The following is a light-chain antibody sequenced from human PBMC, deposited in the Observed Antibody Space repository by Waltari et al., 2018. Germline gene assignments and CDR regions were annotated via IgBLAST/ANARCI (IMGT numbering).Light chain of an antibody. V-gene: IGKV3-15*01. J-gene: IGKJ3*01. CDR3: QEYSSFPPGFS. CDR2: GAS. CDR1: QSVSSN. Sequence: EIVMTQSTATLSVSPGERATLSGRASQSVSSNLAWYQQKPGQAPRLLIYGASTRATGIPARFSGSGSGTEFTLTISSLQPEDLATYYCQEYSSFPPGFSFGPGT.